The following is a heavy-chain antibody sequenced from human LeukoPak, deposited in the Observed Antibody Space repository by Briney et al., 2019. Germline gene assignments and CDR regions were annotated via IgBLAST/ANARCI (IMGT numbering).Heavy chain of an antibody. J-gene: IGHJ3*02. CDR2: IATAGDT. Sequence: PGGSLRLSCAASGFTFSSYDMHWVRQATGKGLEWVSAIATAGDTYYPGSVKGQFTISRENAKNSLYLQMNSLRAGDTAVYYCARAGYYDSSGYYWPHAFDIWGQGTMVTVSS. CDR3: ARAGYYDSSGYYWPHAFDI. D-gene: IGHD3-22*01. V-gene: IGHV3-13*01. CDR1: GFTFSSYD.